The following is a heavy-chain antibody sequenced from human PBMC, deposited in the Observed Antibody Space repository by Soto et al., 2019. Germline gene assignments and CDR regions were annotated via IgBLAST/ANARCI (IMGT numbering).Heavy chain of an antibody. CDR2: IYKSATT. CDR3: ARGRYCLTGRCFPNWFDS. D-gene: IGHD7-27*01. Sequence: HSETLSLTCSVSGDSISNLDYFWAWIRKPPGQALEYIGYIYKSATTYYNPSFESRVAISVDTSKSQFSLNVTSVTAADTAVYFCARGRYCLTGRCFPNWFDSWGQGALVTVSS. CDR1: GDSISNLDYF. V-gene: IGHV4-30-4*01. J-gene: IGHJ5*01.